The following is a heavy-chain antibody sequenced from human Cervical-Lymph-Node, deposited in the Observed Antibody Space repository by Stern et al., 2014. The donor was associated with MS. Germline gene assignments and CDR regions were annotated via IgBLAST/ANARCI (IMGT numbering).Heavy chain of an antibody. CDR2: ISGSDGST. V-gene: IGHV3-23*04. D-gene: IGHD6-19*01. Sequence: EVQLVASGGTLVQPGGSLRLSCAASGFTFSSYAMSWVRQAPGKGLEWVSVISGSDGSTFYADSVKGRFTISRDNSKNTLFLQMNSLRAEDTAVYYCAKVYGSGPFDYWGQGTLVTVSS. CDR3: AKVYGSGPFDY. CDR1: GFTFSSYA. J-gene: IGHJ4*02.